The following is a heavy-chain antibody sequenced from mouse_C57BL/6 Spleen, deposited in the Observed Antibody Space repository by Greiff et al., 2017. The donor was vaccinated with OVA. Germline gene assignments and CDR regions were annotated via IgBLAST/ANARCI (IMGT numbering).Heavy chain of an antibody. CDR3: ARPSGNYGYWYFDV. J-gene: IGHJ1*03. D-gene: IGHD2-1*01. Sequence: EVKLMESGGGLVKPGGSLKLSCAASGFTFSDYGMHWVRQAPEKGLEWVAYISSGSSTIYYADTVKGRFTISRDNAKNTLFLQMTSLRSEDTAMYYWARPSGNYGYWYFDVWGTGTTVTVSS. CDR2: ISSGSSTI. CDR1: GFTFSDYG. V-gene: IGHV5-17*01.